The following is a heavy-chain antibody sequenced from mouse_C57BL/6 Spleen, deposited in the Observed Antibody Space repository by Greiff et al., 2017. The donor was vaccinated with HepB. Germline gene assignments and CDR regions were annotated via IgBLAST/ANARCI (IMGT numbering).Heavy chain of an antibody. CDR3: AREGSLSGYFDY. CDR1: GYTFTNYW. CDR2: IYPGGGYT. J-gene: IGHJ2*01. D-gene: IGHD1-1*02. Sequence: VKLMESGAELVRPGTSVKMSCKASGYTFTNYWIGWAKQRPGHGLEWIGDIYPGGGYTNYNEKFKGKATLTADKSSSTAYMQFSSLTSEDSAIYYCAREGSLSGYFDYWGQGTTLTVSS. V-gene: IGHV1-63*01.